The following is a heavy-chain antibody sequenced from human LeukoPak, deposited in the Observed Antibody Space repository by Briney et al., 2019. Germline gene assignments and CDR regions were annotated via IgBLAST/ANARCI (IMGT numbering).Heavy chain of an antibody. V-gene: IGHV3-33*01. CDR3: ARGGRTGSFGGYFDY. CDR2: IWYDGSNK. D-gene: IGHD1-26*01. J-gene: IGHJ4*02. CDR1: GFIFNDYG. Sequence: GGSLRLSCAPSGFIFNDYGMNWVRQAPGKGLEWVAVIWYDGSNKYCADSVKGRFTISRDNSKNTLYLQMNSLRAEDTAVYYCARGGRTGSFGGYFDYWGQGTLVTVSS.